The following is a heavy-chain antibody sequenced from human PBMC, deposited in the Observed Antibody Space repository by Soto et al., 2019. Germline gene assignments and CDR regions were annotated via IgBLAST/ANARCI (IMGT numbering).Heavy chain of an antibody. J-gene: IGHJ4*02. CDR1: GFTVSSNY. V-gene: IGHV3-53*04. CDR3: AVAVTSSPHYFDY. CDR2: IYSGGST. Sequence: EVQLVESGGGLVQPGGSLRLSCAASGFTVSSNYMSWVRQAPGKGLEWVSAIYSGGSTYSADSLKARFTISRHNSKNTLYLQMNSLRAVDAAVYYCAVAVTSSPHYFDYWGQGTLVTVSS. D-gene: IGHD4-17*01.